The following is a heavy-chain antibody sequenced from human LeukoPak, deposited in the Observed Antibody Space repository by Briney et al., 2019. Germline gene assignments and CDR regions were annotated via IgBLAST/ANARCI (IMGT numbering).Heavy chain of an antibody. CDR1: GFTFSTYG. V-gene: IGHV3-33*01. Sequence: GGSLRLYCATSGFTFSTYGIHWVRQAPGKGLEWVAAIWPDGSYKYYADSVKGRFTISRDNSKNTVYLQMNTLRDEDTAVYYCARAVGPFDYWGQGTMVTASS. CDR2: IWPDGSYK. CDR3: ARAVGPFDY. J-gene: IGHJ4*02. D-gene: IGHD3-16*01.